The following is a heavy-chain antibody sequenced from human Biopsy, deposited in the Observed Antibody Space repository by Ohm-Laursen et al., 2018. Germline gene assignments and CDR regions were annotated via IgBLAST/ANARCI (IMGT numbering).Heavy chain of an antibody. V-gene: IGHV1-2*02. J-gene: IGHJ5*02. D-gene: IGHD3-22*01. CDR2: INAKTGDT. CDR3: TRGGYYYDSLAYYYWFDP. Sequence: ASVKVSCKFSGGSFSNYAVSWVRQAPGQGLEWMGWINAKTGDTNYAQKFQGRVTMTRDTSISTAYVDLSSLRSDDTAVYYCTRGGYYYDSLAYYYWFDPWGQGTLVTVSS. CDR1: GGSFSNYA.